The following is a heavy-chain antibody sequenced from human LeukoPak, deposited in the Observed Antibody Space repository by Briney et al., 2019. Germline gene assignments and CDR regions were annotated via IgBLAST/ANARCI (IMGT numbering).Heavy chain of an antibody. CDR3: AKEGYCSSTSCRNKGTNYYYYGMDV. D-gene: IGHD2-2*01. Sequence: GGSLRLSCAASGFTFSSYAMSWVRQAPGKGLEWVSAISGSGGSTYYADSVKGRFTISRDNSKNTLYLQMNSLRAEDTAVHYCAKEGYCSSTSCRNKGTNYYYYGMDVWGQGTTVTVSS. CDR1: GFTFSSYA. CDR2: ISGSGGST. V-gene: IGHV3-23*01. J-gene: IGHJ6*02.